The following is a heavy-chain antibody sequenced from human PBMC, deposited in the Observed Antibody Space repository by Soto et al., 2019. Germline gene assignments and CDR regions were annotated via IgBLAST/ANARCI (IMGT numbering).Heavy chain of an antibody. CDR3: ARDQLYYNDISGRPLNAFDV. CDR2: IGIGSSTK. J-gene: IGHJ3*01. Sequence: SGFTFSNYAMHWVRQAPGKGLEWVSYIGIGSSTKYYADSVKGRFTISRDNAKNSLYLQMNSLRAEDTAVYYCARDQLYYNDISGRPLNAFDVWGQGTMVTVSS. D-gene: IGHD3-22*01. CDR1: GFTFSNYA. V-gene: IGHV3-48*01.